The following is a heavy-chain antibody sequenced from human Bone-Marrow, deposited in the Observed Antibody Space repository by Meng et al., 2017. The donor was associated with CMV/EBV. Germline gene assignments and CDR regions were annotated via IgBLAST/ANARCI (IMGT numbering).Heavy chain of an antibody. CDR3: ARDGLDYYYGMDV. J-gene: IGHJ6*01. V-gene: IGHV3-64*02. Sequence: GESLKISCAASGFTFSNYAMHWVRQAPGRGLECVSTISDDGGRTYYADSVKGRFTISRDNSKNTLYLQMGSLRAEDMAVYYCARDGLDYYYGMDVWGQGTTVNGAS. CDR2: ISDDGGRT. D-gene: IGHD2-2*03. CDR1: GFTFSNYA.